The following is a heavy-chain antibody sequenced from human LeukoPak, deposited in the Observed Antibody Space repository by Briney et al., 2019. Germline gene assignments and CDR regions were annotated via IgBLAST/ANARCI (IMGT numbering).Heavy chain of an antibody. D-gene: IGHD3-9*01. CDR1: GYTFTSYG. J-gene: IGHJ4*02. Sequence: RGASVKVSCKASGYTFTSYGISWVRQAPGQGLEWMGWISAYNGNTNYAQKLQGRVTMTTDTSTSTAYMELRSLRSDDTAVYYCARSRGVDLLRYFDWLRHFDYWGQGTLVTVSS. CDR2: ISAYNGNT. CDR3: ARSRGVDLLRYFDWLRHFDY. V-gene: IGHV1-18*01.